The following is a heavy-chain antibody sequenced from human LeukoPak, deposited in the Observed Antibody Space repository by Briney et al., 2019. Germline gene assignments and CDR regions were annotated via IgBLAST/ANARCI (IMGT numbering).Heavy chain of an antibody. CDR2: ISYDGSNK. D-gene: IGHD3-9*01. CDR1: GFTFSSYG. CDR3: AKDQRYFDWFTYAFDI. J-gene: IGHJ3*02. V-gene: IGHV3-30*18. Sequence: GGSLRLSCAASGFTFSSYGMHWVRQAPGKGLEWVAVISYDGSNKYYADSVKGRFTISRDNSKNTLYLQMNSLRAEDTAVYYCAKDQRYFDWFTYAFDIWGQGTMVTVSS.